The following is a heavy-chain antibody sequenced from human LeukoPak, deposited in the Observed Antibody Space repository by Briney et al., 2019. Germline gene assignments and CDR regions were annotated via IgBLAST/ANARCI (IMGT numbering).Heavy chain of an antibody. CDR3: AKAVVGYGVFDI. V-gene: IGHV3-23*01. CDR1: GFTFSSYN. Sequence: GGSLRLSCAASGFTFSSYNMNWVRQAPGKGLEWVSAISSSGGTTYYADSVKGRFTISRDNSKNTLSLQMNSLRAEDTAVYYCAKAVVGYGVFDIWGQGTMVTVSS. CDR2: ISSSGGTT. D-gene: IGHD2-8*01. J-gene: IGHJ3*02.